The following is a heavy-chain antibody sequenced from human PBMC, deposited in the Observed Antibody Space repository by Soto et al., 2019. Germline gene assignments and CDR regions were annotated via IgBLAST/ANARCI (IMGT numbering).Heavy chain of an antibody. Sequence: SETLSLTCAVYGGSFSGYYWSWIRQPPGKGLEWIGEINHSGSTNYNPSLKSRVTISVDTSKNQFSLKLSSVPPADTAVYYCARGLVRPKTILAYWAQGPRVPVSS. D-gene: IGHD3-9*01. CDR1: GGSFSGYY. CDR3: ARGLVRPKTILAY. V-gene: IGHV4-34*01. J-gene: IGHJ4*02. CDR2: INHSGST.